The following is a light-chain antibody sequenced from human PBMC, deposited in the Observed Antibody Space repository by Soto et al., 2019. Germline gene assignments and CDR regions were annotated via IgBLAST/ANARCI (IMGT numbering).Light chain of an antibody. CDR1: QSISRS. Sequence: EIVLTQSPAILSVSPGERATLSCRASQSISRSLAWYQQKPGQAPRLLISDASTRATGIPARFSGSGSGTEFTLTISSLQSEDFALYYCHQYNSWPPGTFGQGIKADIK. CDR2: DAS. CDR3: HQYNSWPPGT. V-gene: IGKV3-15*01. J-gene: IGKJ2*01.